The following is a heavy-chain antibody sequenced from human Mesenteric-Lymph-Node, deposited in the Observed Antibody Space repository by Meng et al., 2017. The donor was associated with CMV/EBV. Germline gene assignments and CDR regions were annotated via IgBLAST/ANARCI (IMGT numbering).Heavy chain of an antibody. J-gene: IGHJ4*02. Sequence: GGSLRLSCAASGFTFSNAWMSWVRQAPGKGLEWVGRIKTKSDGGTTDYAAPVKGRFTITRDDSKTTVFLQMNSLETEDTAVYYCTRPYCSSTGCYTFWGQGTLVTVSS. CDR1: GFTFSNAW. V-gene: IGHV3-15*01. D-gene: IGHD2-2*02. CDR2: IKTKSDGGTT. CDR3: TRPYCSSTGCYTF.